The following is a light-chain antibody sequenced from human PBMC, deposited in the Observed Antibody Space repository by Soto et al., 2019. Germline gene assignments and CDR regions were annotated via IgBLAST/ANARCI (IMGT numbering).Light chain of an antibody. V-gene: IGKV3-20*01. CDR2: GAS. J-gene: IGKJ1*01. CDR1: QSLSSNF. CDR3: QQYSRLWT. Sequence: TVLTQSTATRSSSTGETANVSARASQSLSSNFLAWYQQKPGQAPRLLIYGASSRATGIPDRFSGSGSGTDFTLSISRLEPEDFAVYYCQQYSRLWTFGQGTKVDIK.